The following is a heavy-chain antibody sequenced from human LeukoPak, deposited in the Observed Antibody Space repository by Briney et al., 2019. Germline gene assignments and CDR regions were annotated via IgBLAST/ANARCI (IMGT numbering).Heavy chain of an antibody. CDR2: INPNSGGT. J-gene: IGHJ4*02. D-gene: IGHD5-18*01. CDR3: ARERVDTAMVTSPSYFDY. CDR1: GYTFTGYY. Sequence: ASVKVSCKASGYTFTGYYMHWVRQAPGQGLEWMGWINPNSGGTNYAQKFQGWVTMTRDTSISTAYMELSRLRSDDTAVYYCARERVDTAMVTSPSYFDYWGQGTLVTVSS. V-gene: IGHV1-2*04.